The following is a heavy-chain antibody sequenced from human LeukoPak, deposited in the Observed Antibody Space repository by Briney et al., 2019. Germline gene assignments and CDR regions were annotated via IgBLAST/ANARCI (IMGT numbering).Heavy chain of an antibody. V-gene: IGHV3-23*01. CDR1: GFTFSDFT. Sequence: PGGSLRLSCAASGFTFSDFTMTWVRQAPGKGPEWVSAIGGRGGSTYYADSLGGRFTISRDNSKDMVHLQMNSLKVEDTATYYWGKEGGAWGQGTKVTVSS. CDR3: GKEGGA. J-gene: IGHJ5*02. CDR2: IGGRGGST. D-gene: IGHD3-16*01.